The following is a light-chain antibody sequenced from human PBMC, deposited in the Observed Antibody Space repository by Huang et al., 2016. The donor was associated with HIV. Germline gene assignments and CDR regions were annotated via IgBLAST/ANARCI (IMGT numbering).Light chain of an antibody. V-gene: IGKV4-1*01. J-gene: IGKJ1*01. Sequence: DSLAVSLGERATIKSRSSQSVLYSSNSKNYLAWFQQKPGQAPRLLIYWASSRESGVPDRFSGSGSGTDFTLTISSLEAEDAAVYYCQQYYSIPQTFGQGTKVEI. CDR1: QSVLYSSNSKNY. CDR2: WAS. CDR3: QQYYSIPQT.